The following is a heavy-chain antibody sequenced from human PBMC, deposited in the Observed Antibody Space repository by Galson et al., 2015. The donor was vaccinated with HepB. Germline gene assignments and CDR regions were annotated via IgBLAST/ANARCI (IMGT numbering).Heavy chain of an antibody. V-gene: IGHV1-18*01. J-gene: IGHJ6*03. Sequence: SVKVSCKASGYTFNIYGISWVRRAPGQGLEWMGWISPYNSNTKYAQTVQDRVTMTTDTSTSTAYMELRSLRSDDTAVYYCARDDPTKSYYMDVWGKGTTVTVSS. CDR2: ISPYNSNT. CDR3: ARDDPTKSYYMDV. CDR1: GYTFNIYG.